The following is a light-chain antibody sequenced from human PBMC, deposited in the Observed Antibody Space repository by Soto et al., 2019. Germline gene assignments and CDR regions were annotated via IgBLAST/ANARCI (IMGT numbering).Light chain of an antibody. CDR1: SSNIGKNT. J-gene: IGLJ3*02. CDR2: RSD. Sequence: QSVLTQPPSASGTPGQRVTISCSGSSSNIGKNTVNWYQQLPGTAPKLLNYRSDQRPSGVPERFSGSKSGTSASLAISGPQSEDEADYYCAAWDDRLNGWVFGGGTKVTVL. V-gene: IGLV1-44*01. CDR3: AAWDDRLNGWV.